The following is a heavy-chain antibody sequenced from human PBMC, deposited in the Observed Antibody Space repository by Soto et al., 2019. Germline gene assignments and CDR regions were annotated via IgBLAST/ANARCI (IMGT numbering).Heavy chain of an antibody. CDR1: GCSISPYY. D-gene: IGHD5-18*01. CDR2: IFYRGST. CDR3: ARAVSAMAPSDI. V-gene: IGHV4-59*01. J-gene: IGHJ3*02. Sequence: PSETLSLTCTFSGCSISPYYWSWFRQSPEKGLEWIGYIFYRGSTNYNPSLKNRVTISVDMSRNQFSLQLSSVTAADTAVYSCARAVSAMAPSDIWGRGTMVTVSS.